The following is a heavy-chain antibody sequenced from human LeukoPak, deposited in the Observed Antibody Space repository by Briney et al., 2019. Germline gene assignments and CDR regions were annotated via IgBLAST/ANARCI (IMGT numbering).Heavy chain of an antibody. CDR1: GFTFSSYW. D-gene: IGHD3-22*01. CDR3: ARHYDSIVYSLDY. Sequence: GGSLRLSCAASGFTFSSYWMTWVRQAPGKGLEWVANIKQDGSQKFYLDSVKGRFTISRGNAKESLFLQMNSPRAEETAGYYCARHYDSIVYSLDYWGQGPLVTVSS. CDR2: IKQDGSQK. J-gene: IGHJ4*02. V-gene: IGHV3-7*01.